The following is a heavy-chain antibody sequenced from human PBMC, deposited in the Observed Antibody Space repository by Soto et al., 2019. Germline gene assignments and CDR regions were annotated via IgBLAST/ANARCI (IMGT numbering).Heavy chain of an antibody. Sequence: QVQLVESGGGVVQPGRSLRLSCAASGFTFSSYGMHWVRQAPGKGLEWVAVISYDGSNKYYADSVKGRFTISRDNSKNPLYLQMNSLRAEDTAVYYCAKSVVGCSSTSCYADYYYYGMDVWGQGTTVTVSS. CDR2: ISYDGSNK. D-gene: IGHD2-2*01. CDR1: GFTFSSYG. J-gene: IGHJ6*02. CDR3: AKSVVGCSSTSCYADYYYYGMDV. V-gene: IGHV3-30*18.